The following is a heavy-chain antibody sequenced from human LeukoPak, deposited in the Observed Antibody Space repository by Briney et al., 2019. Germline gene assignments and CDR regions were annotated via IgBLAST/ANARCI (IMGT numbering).Heavy chain of an antibody. D-gene: IGHD3-10*01. V-gene: IGHV1-24*01. CDR1: GNTLSDLS. J-gene: IGHJ3*01. CDR2: FEPEDGET. CDR3: AILRGGITCRDAFDV. Sequence: ATVKVSCKVSGNTLSDLSIHWVRQAPGKGLEWMGGFEPEDGETLYAQKFQGRVTMTEDTSTDTAYMELSSLRSEDTAIYFCAILRGGITCRDAFDVWGQGTVVIVA.